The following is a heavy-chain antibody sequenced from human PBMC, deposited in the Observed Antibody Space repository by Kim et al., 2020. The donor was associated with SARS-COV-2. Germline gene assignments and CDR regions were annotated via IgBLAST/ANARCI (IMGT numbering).Heavy chain of an antibody. J-gene: IGHJ3*02. V-gene: IGHV3-21*06. Sequence: GGSLRLSCAASGFTFSSYSMNWVRQAPGKGLEWVSSISSSSSGNTNHNPSRARSPTTAVNTTNNRFSQKMSSEPAATPGFYYCAIPVRSSSDFPFD. CDR3: AIPVRSSSDFPFD. CDR1: GFTFSSYS. CDR2: ISSSSSG. D-gene: IGHD4-17*01.